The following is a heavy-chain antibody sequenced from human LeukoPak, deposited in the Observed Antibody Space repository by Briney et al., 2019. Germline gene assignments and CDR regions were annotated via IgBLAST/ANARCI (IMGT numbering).Heavy chain of an antibody. Sequence: AGRSLRLSCAASGFTFSSYGMHWVRQAPGKGLGWVAVIWYDGSNKYYADSVKGRFTISRDNSKNTLYLQMNSLRAEDTAVYYCARDPSYDYGDYAPQNWFDPWGQGTLVTVSS. CDR2: IWYDGSNK. CDR1: GFTFSSYG. D-gene: IGHD4-17*01. J-gene: IGHJ5*02. CDR3: ARDPSYDYGDYAPQNWFDP. V-gene: IGHV3-33*01.